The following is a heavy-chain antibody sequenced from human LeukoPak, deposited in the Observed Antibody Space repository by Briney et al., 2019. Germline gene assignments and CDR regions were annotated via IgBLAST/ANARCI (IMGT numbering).Heavy chain of an antibody. Sequence: GGSLRLSCAASGFTFSSYSMNWVRQAPGKGLEWVSSISSSSSYIYYADSVKGRLTVSRDNAKNSLYLQMNSLRAEDTAVYYCATRGYNWNPFDYWGQGTLVTVSS. V-gene: IGHV3-21*01. CDR1: GFTFSSYS. CDR3: ATRGYNWNPFDY. J-gene: IGHJ4*02. CDR2: ISSSSSYI. D-gene: IGHD1-20*01.